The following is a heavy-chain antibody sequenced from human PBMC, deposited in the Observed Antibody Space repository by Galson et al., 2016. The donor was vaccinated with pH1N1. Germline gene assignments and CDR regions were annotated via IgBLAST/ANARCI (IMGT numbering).Heavy chain of an antibody. CDR2: IYAGDSDT. CDR1: GYSFTTSW. J-gene: IGHJ4*02. Sequence: QSGAEVKKPGESLKISCKGSGYSFTTSWIGWVRQMPGKGLEWMGIIYAGDSDTRYSPSFQGQVTISVDKSINTAYLQWSSLEASDTAMYYCAICHGSENASVWVDYWGQGTLVTVSS. CDR3: AICHGSENASVWVDY. V-gene: IGHV5-51*01. D-gene: IGHD3-16*01.